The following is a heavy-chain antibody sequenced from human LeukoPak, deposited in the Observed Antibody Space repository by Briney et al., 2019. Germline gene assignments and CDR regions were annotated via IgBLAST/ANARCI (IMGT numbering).Heavy chain of an antibody. CDR1: GGTFSSYT. Sequence: ASVKVSCKASGGTFSSYTISWVRQAPGQGLEWMGRIIPILGIANYAQKFQGRVTITADKSTSTAYMELSSLRSEDTAVYYCARESGYSYGFGFDYWGQGTLVTVSS. V-gene: IGHV1-69*04. J-gene: IGHJ4*02. D-gene: IGHD5-18*01. CDR3: ARESGYSYGFGFDY. CDR2: IIPILGIA.